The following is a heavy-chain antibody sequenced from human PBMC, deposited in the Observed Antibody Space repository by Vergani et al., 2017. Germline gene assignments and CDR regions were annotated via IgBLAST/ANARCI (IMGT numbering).Heavy chain of an antibody. Sequence: EVQLLESGGGLVQPGGSLRLSCAASGFTFSSYAMSWVRQAPGKGLEWVSAISGSGGSTYYADSVKGRFTISRDNSKNTLYLQMNSLRAEDTAVYYCAKDLVVQVKGMVRGVINSFNYWGQGTLVTVSS. CDR1: GFTFSSYA. CDR2: ISGSGGST. J-gene: IGHJ4*02. CDR3: AKDLVVQVKGMVRGVINSFNY. V-gene: IGHV3-23*01. D-gene: IGHD3-10*01.